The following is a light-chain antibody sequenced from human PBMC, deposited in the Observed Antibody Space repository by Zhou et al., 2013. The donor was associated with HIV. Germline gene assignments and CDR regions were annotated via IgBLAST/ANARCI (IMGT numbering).Light chain of an antibody. J-gene: IGKJ2*02. CDR2: GAS. Sequence: QYPDTLSVSPGDSVSVACRATETVSSNLAWYQQRPGQAPRLLIYGASARATGIPDRFSGSGSGTEFTLTISRLEREDFAMYYCQQFASSPCTFGQGTKLEI. CDR1: ETVSSN. CDR3: QQFASSPCT. V-gene: IGKV3-20*01.